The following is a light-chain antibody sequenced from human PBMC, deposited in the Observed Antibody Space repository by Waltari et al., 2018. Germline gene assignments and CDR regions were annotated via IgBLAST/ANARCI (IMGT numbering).Light chain of an antibody. Sequence: SALTQPRSVSGSPRQSVTIPCTGTSSDVGGYNYVSWYQHHPGKAPKLMIFDVTQRPSGVPDRFSGSKSANTASLTISGLQAEDEADYYCCSFAGTYTWVFGGGTKVTVL. CDR3: CSFAGTYTWV. V-gene: IGLV2-11*01. CDR1: SSDVGGYNY. CDR2: DVT. J-gene: IGLJ3*02.